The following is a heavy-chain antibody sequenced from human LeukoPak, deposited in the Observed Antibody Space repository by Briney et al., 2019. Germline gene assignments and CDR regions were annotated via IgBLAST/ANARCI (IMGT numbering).Heavy chain of an antibody. CDR3: AKDIDIVATISGSSGFDY. J-gene: IGHJ4*02. D-gene: IGHD5-12*01. CDR1: GFTFSSYA. V-gene: IGHV3-23*01. Sequence: GGSLRLSCAASGFTFSSYAMSWVRQAPGKGLEWVSAISGSGGSTYYADSVKGRFTISRDNAKNSLYLQMNSLRAEDMALYYCAKDIDIVATISGSSGFDYWGQGTLVTVSS. CDR2: ISGSGGST.